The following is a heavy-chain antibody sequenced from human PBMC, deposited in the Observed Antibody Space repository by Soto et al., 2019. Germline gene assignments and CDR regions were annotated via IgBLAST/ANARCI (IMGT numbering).Heavy chain of an antibody. J-gene: IGHJ5*02. Sequence: GASVKVSCKASGYTFTGYYMHWVRQAPGQGLEWMGWINPNSGGTNYAQKFQGWVTITRDTSISTAYMELSRLRSDDTAVYYCARGRIDYVKVGWFDPWGQGTLVTVSS. V-gene: IGHV1-2*04. CDR3: ARGRIDYVKVGWFDP. CDR2: INPNSGGT. D-gene: IGHD4-17*01. CDR1: GYTFTGYY.